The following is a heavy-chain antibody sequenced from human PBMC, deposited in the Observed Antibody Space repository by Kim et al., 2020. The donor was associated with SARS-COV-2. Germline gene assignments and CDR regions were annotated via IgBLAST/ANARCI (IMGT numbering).Heavy chain of an antibody. J-gene: IGHJ4*02. CDR3: ARALSRDGYLFDY. V-gene: IGHV7-4-1*02. Sequence: YDQGFTGRSVFSLDTSVSTAYLQISGLKAEDTAVYYCARALSRDGYLFDYWGQGTLVTVSS. D-gene: IGHD5-12*01.